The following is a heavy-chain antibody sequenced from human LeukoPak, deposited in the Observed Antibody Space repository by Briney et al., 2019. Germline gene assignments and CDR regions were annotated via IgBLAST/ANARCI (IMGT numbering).Heavy chain of an antibody. V-gene: IGHV4-34*01. CDR3: ATYCGGDCYSYYFDY. CDR1: GGSFSGYY. Sequence: PSETLSLTCAVYGGSFSGYYWSWIRQPPGMGLEWIGEINHSGSTNYNPSLKSRVTISVDTSKNQFSLKLSSVTAADTAVYYCATYCGGDCYSYYFDYWGQGTLVTVSS. J-gene: IGHJ4*02. D-gene: IGHD2-21*02. CDR2: INHSGST.